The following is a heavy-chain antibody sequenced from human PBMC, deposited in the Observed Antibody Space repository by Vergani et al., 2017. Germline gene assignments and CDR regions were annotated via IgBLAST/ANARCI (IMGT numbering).Heavy chain of an antibody. V-gene: IGHV3-9*01. CDR3: AKDIECSSTSCSLPI. Sequence: EVQLVESGGGLVQPGRSLRLSCAASGFTFDDYAMHWVRQAPGKGLEWVSGISWNSGSIGYADSVKGRFTISRDNAKNSLYLQMNSLRAEDTALYYCAKDIECSSTSCSLPIWGQGTLVTVSS. D-gene: IGHD2-2*01. J-gene: IGHJ4*02. CDR2: ISWNSGSI. CDR1: GFTFDDYA.